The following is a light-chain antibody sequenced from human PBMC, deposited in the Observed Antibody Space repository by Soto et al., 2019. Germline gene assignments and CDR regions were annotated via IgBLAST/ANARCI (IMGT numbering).Light chain of an antibody. CDR3: QQYNNWPPT. V-gene: IGKV3-15*01. CDR1: QSVISS. CDR2: GAS. Sequence: IVMTQNPATLSVSPGERATLSCRASQSVISSLAWFQQKPGQAPRPLIYGASARATGIPARFSGSGSGTEFTLSISSLQSEDFAVYHCQQYNNWPPTFGQGTRLEIK. J-gene: IGKJ5*01.